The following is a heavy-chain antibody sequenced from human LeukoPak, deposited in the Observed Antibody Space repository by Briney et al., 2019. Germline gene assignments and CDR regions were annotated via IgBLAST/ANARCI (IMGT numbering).Heavy chain of an antibody. V-gene: IGHV6-1*01. CDR3: ARAVTGTHYGMDV. Sequence: SQTLSVTCAISGDSVSSSSASWNWIRQSSSRGLEWLGRTFYRSKWYSEYAGTVRGRVTIKADTSKNQFSLQLSSVTAADTAVYYCARAVTGTHYGMDVWGQGTTVTVSS. J-gene: IGHJ6*02. D-gene: IGHD1-20*01. CDR2: TFYRSKWYS. CDR1: GDSVSSSSAS.